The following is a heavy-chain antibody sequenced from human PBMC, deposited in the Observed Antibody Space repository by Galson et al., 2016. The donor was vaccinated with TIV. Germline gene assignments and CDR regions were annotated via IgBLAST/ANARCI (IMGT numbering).Heavy chain of an antibody. D-gene: IGHD2-15*01. J-gene: IGHJ6*02. CDR2: IYGGGDT. V-gene: IGHV3-53*05. CDR1: GLTVSNNY. Sequence: SLRLSCAASGLTVSNNYMTWVRQAPGKGLEWVSIIYGGGDTYYADSVRGRFTISRDNSKDIVYLHMTGLRCDDTAAYFCARDRVVGATYYNYYFGMDVWGQGTTVTVSS. CDR3: ARDRVVGATYYNYYFGMDV.